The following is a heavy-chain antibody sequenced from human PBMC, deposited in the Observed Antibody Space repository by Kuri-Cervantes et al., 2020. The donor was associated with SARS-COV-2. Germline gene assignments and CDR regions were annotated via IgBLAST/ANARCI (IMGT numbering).Heavy chain of an antibody. Sequence: SVKVSCKASGYTFTSYAMNWVRQAPGQGLEWMGGIIPILGIANYAQKFQGRVTITADKSTSTAYMELSSLRSEDTAVYYCAREPATGIAVAGYDYWGQGTLVTVSS. V-gene: IGHV1-69*10. CDR2: IIPILGIA. CDR1: GYTFTSYA. J-gene: IGHJ4*02. CDR3: AREPATGIAVAGYDY. D-gene: IGHD6-19*01.